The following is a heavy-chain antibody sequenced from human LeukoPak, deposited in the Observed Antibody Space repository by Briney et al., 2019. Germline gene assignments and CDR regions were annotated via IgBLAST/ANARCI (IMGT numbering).Heavy chain of an antibody. J-gene: IGHJ3*02. V-gene: IGHV3-21*01. Sequence: PGGSLRLSCAASGFTFSSYSMNWVRQAPGKGLEWVSSISSSSSYIYYADSVKGRFTISRDNAKNSLYLQMNSLRAEDTAVYYCASLSVTGDAFDIWGQGTMVIVSS. D-gene: IGHD7-27*01. CDR2: ISSSSSYI. CDR1: GFTFSSYS. CDR3: ASLSVTGDAFDI.